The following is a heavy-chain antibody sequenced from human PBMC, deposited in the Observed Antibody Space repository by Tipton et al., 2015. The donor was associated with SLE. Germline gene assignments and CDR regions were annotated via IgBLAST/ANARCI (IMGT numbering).Heavy chain of an antibody. D-gene: IGHD2-21*01. Sequence: TLSLTCTVSGGSISSYYWSWIRQTPGKGLEWIGYVVYSGSTNYNPSLKSRVTISVDTSKNQFSLKLSSVTAADTAVYYCARGRLNPYSHYYYMDVWGKGTTVTVSS. V-gene: IGHV4-59*01. CDR1: GGSISSYY. CDR2: VVYSGST. J-gene: IGHJ6*03. CDR3: ARGRLNPYSHYYYMDV.